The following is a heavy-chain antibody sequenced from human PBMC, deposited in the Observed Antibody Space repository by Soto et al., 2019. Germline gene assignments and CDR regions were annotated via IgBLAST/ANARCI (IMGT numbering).Heavy chain of an antibody. D-gene: IGHD6-19*01. V-gene: IGHV4-34*01. CDR1: GGYFSGYY. Sequence: PSETMSLTCTVDGGYFSGYYWSWIRQNPGKGLEWIGEINHSGSTNYNPSLKSRVTISVDTSKNQFSLKLSSVTAADTAVYYCARGLRGRRGIAVPNWGQGTLVTVSS. J-gene: IGHJ4*02. CDR2: INHSGST. CDR3: ARGLRGRRGIAVPN.